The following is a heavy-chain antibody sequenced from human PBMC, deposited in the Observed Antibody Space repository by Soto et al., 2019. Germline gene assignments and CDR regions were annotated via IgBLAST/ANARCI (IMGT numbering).Heavy chain of an antibody. V-gene: IGHV1-69*02. Sequence: QVKLVQSGAEVKKPGSSVKVSCKASGGTFSSYTISWVRQAPGQGLEWMGRIIPILGIANYAQKFQGRVTITADKSTSTAYMELSSLRSEDTAVYYCARGTTVTHFDYWGQGTMVTVSS. D-gene: IGHD4-17*01. CDR3: ARGTTVTHFDY. CDR1: GGTFSSYT. CDR2: IIPILGIA. J-gene: IGHJ4*02.